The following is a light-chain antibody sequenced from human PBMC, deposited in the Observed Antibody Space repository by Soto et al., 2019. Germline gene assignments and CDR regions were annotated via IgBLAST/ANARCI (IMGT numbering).Light chain of an antibody. Sequence: DIQMTQSPSFLSASVGDRVTITCRASQRIYNLLNWYQQKPGKAPKLLIYGASILQSGLVSRCRGSGYGTDFTLTMTNLQPDDSATYNRQQRHKASLSPFGQGT. V-gene: IGKV1-39*01. CDR2: GAS. J-gene: IGKJ2*01. CDR3: QQRHKASLSP. CDR1: QRIYNL.